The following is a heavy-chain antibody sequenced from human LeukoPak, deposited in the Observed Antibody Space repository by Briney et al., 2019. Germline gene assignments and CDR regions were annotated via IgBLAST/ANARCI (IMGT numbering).Heavy chain of an antibody. J-gene: IGHJ4*02. D-gene: IGHD5-18*01. CDR1: GFTFSSYG. CDR3: AKDLEYSYGYNYFDY. V-gene: IGHV3-30*18. Sequence: GGSLRLSCAASGFTFSSYGMHWVRQAPGKGLEWVAVISYDGSNKYYADSVKGRFTISRDNSKNTLYLQINSLRAEDTAVYYCAKDLEYSYGYNYFDYWGQGTLVTVSS. CDR2: ISYDGSNK.